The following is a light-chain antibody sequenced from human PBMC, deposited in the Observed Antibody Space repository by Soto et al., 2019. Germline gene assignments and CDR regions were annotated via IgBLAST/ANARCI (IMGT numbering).Light chain of an antibody. V-gene: IGLV1-44*01. Sequence: QSVLTQPPSASGTPGQRVTMSCSGSSSNIVSYSVSWYLHLPGTAPKLLIYRDNQRPSGVPDRFSGSKSGASASLAISGLQSEDEADYYCASWDDSLNGPVFGGGTKLTVL. CDR2: RDN. J-gene: IGLJ3*02. CDR1: SSNIVSYS. CDR3: ASWDDSLNGPV.